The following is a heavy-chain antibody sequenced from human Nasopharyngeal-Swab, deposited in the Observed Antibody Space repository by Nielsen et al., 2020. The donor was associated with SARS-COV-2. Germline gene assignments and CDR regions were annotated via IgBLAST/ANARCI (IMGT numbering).Heavy chain of an antibody. Sequence: VRQAPGKGLEWVGRIKSKTDGGTTDYAAPVKGRFTISRDDSNNTLYLQMNSLKPEDTAVYYCTPLSSYSYDSTDPSGYWGQGTLVTVSS. V-gene: IGHV3-15*01. CDR3: TPLSSYSYDSTDPSGY. CDR2: IKSKTDGGTT. D-gene: IGHD3-22*01. J-gene: IGHJ4*02.